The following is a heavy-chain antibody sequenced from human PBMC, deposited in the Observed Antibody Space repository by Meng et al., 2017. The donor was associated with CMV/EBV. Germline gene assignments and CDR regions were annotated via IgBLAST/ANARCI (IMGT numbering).Heavy chain of an antibody. V-gene: IGHV4-34*01. CDR2: INHSGST. J-gene: IGHJ6*02. Sequence: SETLSLTCAVYGGSFSGYYWSWIRQAPGKGLEWIGEINHSGSTNYNPSLKSRVTISVDTSKNQFSLKLSTVTAADTAVYYCASRKTIGYCSGGSCYRRVYYYGMDVWGQGTTVTVSS. CDR1: GGSFSGYY. CDR3: ASRKTIGYCSGGSCYRRVYYYGMDV. D-gene: IGHD2-15*01.